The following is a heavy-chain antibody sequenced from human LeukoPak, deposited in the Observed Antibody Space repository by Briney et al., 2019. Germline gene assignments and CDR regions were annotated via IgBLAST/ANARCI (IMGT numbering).Heavy chain of an antibody. Sequence: ASETLSLTCAVYGGSFSNYYWSWIRQPPGKGLEWIGEINHSGSTNYNPSLKSRVTISVDTSKNQFSLKLSSVTAADTAVYYCAREAFTMVRGVIIESYYNYYGMDVWGKGTTVTVSS. CDR3: AREAFTMVRGVIIESYYNYYGMDV. V-gene: IGHV4-34*01. J-gene: IGHJ6*04. CDR1: GGSFSNYY. D-gene: IGHD3-10*01. CDR2: INHSGST.